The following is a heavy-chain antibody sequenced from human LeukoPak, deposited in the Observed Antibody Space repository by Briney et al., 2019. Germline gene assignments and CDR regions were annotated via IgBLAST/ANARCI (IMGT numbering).Heavy chain of an antibody. D-gene: IGHD2-8*02. V-gene: IGHV4-59*08. CDR2: ISDIGSI. Sequence: PSETLSLTCAVSGGSISSYYWSWIRQPPGKGLEWVAYISDIGSINYNPSLKSRVTISLDTSKNQFSLKLSSVTAADTAVYYCAGHHPRNTVDFWGQGTLVTVSS. CDR3: AGHHPRNTVDF. J-gene: IGHJ4*02. CDR1: GGSISSYY.